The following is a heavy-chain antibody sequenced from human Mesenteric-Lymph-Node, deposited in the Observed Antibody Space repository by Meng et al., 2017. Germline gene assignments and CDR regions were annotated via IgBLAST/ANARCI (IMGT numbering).Heavy chain of an antibody. D-gene: IGHD3-22*01. CDR3: ARDYYDSSGYSALDY. V-gene: IGHV3-33*01. CDR2: IWYDGSDK. CDR1: GFTFSNYG. Sequence: GESLKISCAASGFTFSNYGMHWVRQPPGKGLEWVALIWYDGSDKFYADSVKGRFTISRDNSKNTLYLQMNSLRAEDTAVYYCARDYYDSSGYSALDYWGQGTLVTVSS. J-gene: IGHJ4*02.